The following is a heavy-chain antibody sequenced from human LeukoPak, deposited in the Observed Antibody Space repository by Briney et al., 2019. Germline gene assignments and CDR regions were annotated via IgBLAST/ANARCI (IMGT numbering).Heavy chain of an antibody. CDR1: GGSFSNYY. J-gene: IGHJ3*02. CDR3: ARWNLDLAYDI. V-gene: IGHV4-59*08. Sequence: PSETLSLTCTLSGGSFSNYYWTWIRQPPGKGLEWLGYIYSTGGISYNPSLESRVTISIDTSKNTFSLKLTSVTAADTAVYFCARWNLDLAYDIWGQGTMVTVSS. D-gene: IGHD1-1*01. CDR2: IYSTGGI.